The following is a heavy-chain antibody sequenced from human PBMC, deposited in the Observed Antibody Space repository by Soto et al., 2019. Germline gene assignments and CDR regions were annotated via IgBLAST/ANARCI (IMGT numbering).Heavy chain of an antibody. CDR3: ARGKGANWNYAYYYDGMDV. CDR1: GGSFSGYY. V-gene: IGHV4-34*01. J-gene: IGHJ6*02. Sequence: PSETLSLTCAVYGGSFSGYYWSWIRQPPGKGLEWIGEINHSGSTNYNPSLKSRVTISVDTPKKQFSLKLSSVTAADTAVYYCARGKGANWNYAYYYDGMDVWGQGTTVTVSS. D-gene: IGHD1-7*01. CDR2: INHSGST.